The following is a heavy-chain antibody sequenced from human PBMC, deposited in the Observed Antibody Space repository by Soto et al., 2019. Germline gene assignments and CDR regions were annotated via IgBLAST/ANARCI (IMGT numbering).Heavy chain of an antibody. CDR3: ARDPYLGDHQY. CDR2: ISAYSGKK. Sequence: QVQLVQSGGEVKKPGASVKVSCKTSGYTFTTYGISWVRQAPGQGLEWVGWISAYSGKKHYAQKFQGKVTMTTDTYTITAYLELRSLRSADTAVYYCARDPYLGDHQYWGQGTLVTVSS. D-gene: IGHD3-16*01. CDR1: GYTFTTYG. J-gene: IGHJ4*02. V-gene: IGHV1-18*01.